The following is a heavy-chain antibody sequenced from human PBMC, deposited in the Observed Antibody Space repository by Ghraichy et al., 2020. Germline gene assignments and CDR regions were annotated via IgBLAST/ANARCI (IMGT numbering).Heavy chain of an antibody. J-gene: IGHJ4*02. CDR1: GFTFSSYS. CDR2: ISLKSDSI. CDR3: ARDTSWDGSGEYYSDYFDH. V-gene: IGHV3-48*04. D-gene: IGHD3-22*01. Sequence: GRSLRLSCAASGFTFSSYSMNWVRQAPGKGLEWISYISLKSDSIYYADSVKGRFTISRDNAHNSLHLQMNNLGPEDTAVYYCARDTSWDGSGEYYSDYFDHWGQGTPVTVSS.